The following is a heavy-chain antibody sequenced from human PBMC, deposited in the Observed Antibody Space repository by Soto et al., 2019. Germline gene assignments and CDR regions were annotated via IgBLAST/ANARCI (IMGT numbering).Heavy chain of an antibody. CDR1: GGTFSDYA. Sequence: QVQLVQSGAEVTKPGSSVKVSCEVSGGTFSDYAINWVRQAPGQGLEWMGGSIPTFGTASYAQKFQGRVTITADESTNTAYMELSNLRSEDTAVYYCARGRGLGAAYRGFDPWGQGTLVTVSS. D-gene: IGHD4-4*01. J-gene: IGHJ5*02. CDR3: ARGRGLGAAYRGFDP. CDR2: SIPTFGTA. V-gene: IGHV1-69*01.